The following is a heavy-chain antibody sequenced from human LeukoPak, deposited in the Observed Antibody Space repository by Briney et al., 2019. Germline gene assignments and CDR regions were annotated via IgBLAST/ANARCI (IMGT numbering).Heavy chain of an antibody. Sequence: PGGSLRLSCAASGFTFSSYAMSWVRQAPGKGLEWVSAISGSGGSTYYADSVKGRFTISRDNSKNTLYLQMNSLRAEDTAVYYCAKDLDDYRNLLSVSGNYWGQGTLVTVSS. CDR2: ISGSGGST. V-gene: IGHV3-23*01. CDR1: GFTFSSYA. CDR3: AKDLDDYRNLLSVSGNY. D-gene: IGHD4-11*01. J-gene: IGHJ4*02.